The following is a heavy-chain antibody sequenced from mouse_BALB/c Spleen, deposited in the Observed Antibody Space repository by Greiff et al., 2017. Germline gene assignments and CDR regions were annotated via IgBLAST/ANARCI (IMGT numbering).Heavy chain of an antibody. CDR2: ISNGGGST. D-gene: IGHD1-1*01. CDR1: GFTFSSYT. J-gene: IGHJ2*01. CDR3: ARYYGTLFDY. Sequence: DVMLVESGGGLVQPGGSLKLSCAASGFTFSSYTMSWVRQTPEKRLEWVAYISNGGGSTYYPDTVKGRFTISRDNAKNTLYLQMSSLKSEDTAMYYCARYYGTLFDYWGQGTTLTVSS. V-gene: IGHV5-12-2*01.